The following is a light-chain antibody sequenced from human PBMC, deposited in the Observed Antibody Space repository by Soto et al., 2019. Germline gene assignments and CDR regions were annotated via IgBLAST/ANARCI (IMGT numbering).Light chain of an antibody. CDR1: SSNIGSSY. V-gene: IGLV1-47*01. Sequence: QSVLTQPPSASGTPGQRVTISCSGNSSNIGSSYVYWFQQFPGTAPKLLIYMDNQRPSGVPDRFSGSKSGTSASLAISGLRSEDEADFYCAAWDISLSGWVFGGGTKLTVL. CDR3: AAWDISLSGWV. J-gene: IGLJ3*02. CDR2: MDN.